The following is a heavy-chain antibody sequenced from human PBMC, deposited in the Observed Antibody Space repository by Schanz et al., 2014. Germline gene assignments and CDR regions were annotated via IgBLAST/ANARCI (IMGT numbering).Heavy chain of an antibody. CDR2: ISYDGNTK. Sequence: VQLVESGGGLVRPGGSLRLSCTTSGLIFSTYTLNWVRQAPGKGLEWVALISYDGNTKYYADSVKGRFTISRDNSKNTLYLQMNSLRADDTAVYYCARDLLVSHYDFWSGNDYWGQGTLVTVSS. J-gene: IGHJ4*02. V-gene: IGHV3-30-3*01. CDR3: ARDLLVSHYDFWSGNDY. CDR1: GLIFSTYT. D-gene: IGHD3-3*01.